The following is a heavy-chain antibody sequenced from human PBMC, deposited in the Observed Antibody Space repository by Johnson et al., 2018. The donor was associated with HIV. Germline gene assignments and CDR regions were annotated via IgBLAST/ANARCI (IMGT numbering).Heavy chain of an antibody. CDR2: INSDGSEK. Sequence: VYLVESGGGVVRPGGSLRLSCAASGFTFDDYGMSWVRQAPGKGLVWVARINSDGSEKYYVDSVKGRFTISRDNAKNSLYLQMNSLRAEDTAVYYCAKDRGSYYFYAFDIWGQGTMVTVSS. CDR1: GFTFDDYG. D-gene: IGHD1-26*01. V-gene: IGHV3-20*04. CDR3: AKDRGSYYFYAFDI. J-gene: IGHJ3*02.